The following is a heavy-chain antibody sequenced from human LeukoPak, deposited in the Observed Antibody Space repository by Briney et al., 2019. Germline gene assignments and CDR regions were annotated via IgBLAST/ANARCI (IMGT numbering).Heavy chain of an antibody. V-gene: IGHV4-59*01. CDR3: SKVASTGDTGVY. D-gene: IGHD3-10*01. J-gene: IGHJ4*02. Sequence: SETLSPTGTVADPSISSYYWSGIRQPPGKGLEWIGYIYYSGSTNYNPSLKSRATISVDTSKNQFSLNLSAVTSADTAVYYSSKVASTGDTGVYGGQGTLVTVSS. CDR1: DPSISSYY. CDR2: IYYSGST.